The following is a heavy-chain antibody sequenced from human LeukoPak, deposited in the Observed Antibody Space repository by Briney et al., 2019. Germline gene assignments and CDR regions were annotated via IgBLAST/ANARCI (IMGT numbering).Heavy chain of an antibody. D-gene: IGHD2-15*01. Sequence: ASVKVSCKASGYTFSSYGISWVRQAPGQGLERMGWINAYNGNTNYAQNLQGRVTMTTDTSTSTAYMELRSLRSDNTAVYYCARGPYCNGGTCYSQYFDYWGQGTLVTVSS. V-gene: IGHV1-18*01. CDR1: GYTFSSYG. CDR2: INAYNGNT. J-gene: IGHJ4*02. CDR3: ARGPYCNGGTCYSQYFDY.